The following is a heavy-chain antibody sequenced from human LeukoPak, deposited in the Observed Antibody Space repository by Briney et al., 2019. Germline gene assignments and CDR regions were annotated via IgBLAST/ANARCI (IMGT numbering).Heavy chain of an antibody. D-gene: IGHD6-19*01. CDR3: ARKAGFSTTIDYYFDY. CDR1: GFTFSSYW. J-gene: IGHJ4*02. CDR2: IKQDGSEK. Sequence: GGSLRLSCAASGFTFSSYWMSWVRQAPGKGLEWVANIKQDGSEKYYVDSVKGRFTISRDNAKNLLYLQMNSLRAEDTAVYYCARKAGFSTTIDYYFDYWGQGTLVTVSS. V-gene: IGHV3-7*03.